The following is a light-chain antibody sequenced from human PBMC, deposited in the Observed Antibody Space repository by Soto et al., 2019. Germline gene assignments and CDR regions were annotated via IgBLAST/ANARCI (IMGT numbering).Light chain of an antibody. CDR2: DAS. J-gene: IGKJ2*01. CDR1: QGVSSY. V-gene: IGKV3-15*01. Sequence: EIVMTQSPAALSVSLGERVSLTCRASQGVSSYLAWNQQKPGQAPRLLIPDASTRATDIPDRFSGSGSGTDFTLTISSLQSSDLAVYYCLQYSTWPPLYTFGQGTKLEIK. CDR3: LQYSTWPPLYT.